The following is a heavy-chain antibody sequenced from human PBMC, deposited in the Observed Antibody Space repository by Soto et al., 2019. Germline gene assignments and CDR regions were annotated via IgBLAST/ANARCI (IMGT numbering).Heavy chain of an antibody. J-gene: IGHJ4*02. D-gene: IGHD6-13*01. CDR3: AKQAPYSNSWYEIDH. V-gene: IGHV3-23*01. CDR1: GFTFSSYG. CDR2: ISGSGDST. Sequence: EVQLLESGGGLVQPGGSLRLSCAASGFTFSSYGINWVRQAPGKGLEWVSGISGSGDSTHYADSVKGRFTISRDNSXXTLYLQMNSLRAEDTAVYYCAKQAPYSNSWYEIDHWGQGSLVTVSS.